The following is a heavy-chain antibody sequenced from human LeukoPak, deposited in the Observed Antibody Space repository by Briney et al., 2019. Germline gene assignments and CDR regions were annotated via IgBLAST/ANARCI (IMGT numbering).Heavy chain of an antibody. V-gene: IGHV3-30*02. CDR2: IRHDETNE. CDR3: ANSWDVWC. CDR1: GFTFSTYG. D-gene: IGHD3-16*01. J-gene: IGHJ4*02. Sequence: GGSLRLSCPASGFTFSTYGTHWVRQAPGKGLEWVAFIRHDETNEYYADSVKGRFTISRDNSRNTLYLQMNSLRAEDTAVYYCANSWDVWCWGQGTLVTVSS.